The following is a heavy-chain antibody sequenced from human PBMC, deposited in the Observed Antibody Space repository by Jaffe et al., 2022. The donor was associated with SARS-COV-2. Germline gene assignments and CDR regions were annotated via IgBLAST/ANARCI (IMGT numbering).Heavy chain of an antibody. J-gene: IGHJ3*01. CDR2: IYYSGST. D-gene: IGHD2-15*01. CDR3: ARHRLVSAAYAAFDV. V-gene: IGHV4-39*01. CDR1: GGSLSNIGYH. Sequence: QPQLQESGPGLVKPSETLSLTCTVSGGSLSNIGYHWGWIRQPPGRGLEWIGNIYYSGSTNYNPSLKSRVTISLDTSNNQFSLKLRSLTATDTAVYYCARHRLVSAAYAAFDVWGQGTMVTVSS.